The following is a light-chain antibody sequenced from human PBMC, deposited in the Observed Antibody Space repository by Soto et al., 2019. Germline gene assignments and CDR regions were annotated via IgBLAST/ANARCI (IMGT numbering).Light chain of an antibody. CDR3: QQSYSTFCT. CDR1: QSISSY. Sequence: DITMTQSPSSLSASVGDRVTITCRASQSISSYLNWYQQKPGKAPKLLIYAASSLQSGVPSRFSGSGSGTDFTLTISSLQPEDFATYYCQQSYSTFCTFGQGTKVEIK. J-gene: IGKJ1*01. CDR2: AAS. V-gene: IGKV1-39*01.